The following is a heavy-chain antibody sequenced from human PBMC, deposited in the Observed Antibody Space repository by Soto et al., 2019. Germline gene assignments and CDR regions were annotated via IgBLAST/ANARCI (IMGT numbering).Heavy chain of an antibody. D-gene: IGHD6-19*01. CDR1: GFTFSDYA. CDR3: AKGGRQWLVTSDFNY. Sequence: PGGSLRLACAASGFTFSDYAMHWVRQAPGKGLEWVAVVSHDGRNTHYADSVKGRFTISRDSSKNTVSLEMSSLRAEDTAVYYCAKGGRQWLVTSDFNYWGQGALVTVSS. CDR2: VSHDGRNT. V-gene: IGHV3-30*18. J-gene: IGHJ4*02.